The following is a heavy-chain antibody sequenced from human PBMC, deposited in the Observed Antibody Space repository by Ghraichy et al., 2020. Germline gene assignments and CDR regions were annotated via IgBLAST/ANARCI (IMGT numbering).Heavy chain of an antibody. D-gene: IGHD3-3*01. CDR3: ARDYDFWSGYHAYGMDV. CDR1: GFTFSSYS. V-gene: IGHV3-21*01. Sequence: LSLTCAASGFTFSSYSMNWVRQAPGKGLEWVSSISSSSSYIYYADSVKGRFTISRDNAKNSLYLQMNSLRAEDTAVYYCARDYDFWSGYHAYGMDVWGQGTTVTVSS. CDR2: ISSSSSYI. J-gene: IGHJ6*02.